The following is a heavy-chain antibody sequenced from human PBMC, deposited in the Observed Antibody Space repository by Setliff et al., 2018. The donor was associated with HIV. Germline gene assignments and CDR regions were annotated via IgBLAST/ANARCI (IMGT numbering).Heavy chain of an antibody. D-gene: IGHD3-10*01. V-gene: IGHV3-9*01. J-gene: IGHJ6*03. CDR3: AKDTTVRGVRSYYVDV. CDR2: ISWNSGSI. CDR1: GFIFDDYA. Sequence: PGGSLRLSCAASGFIFDDYAMHWVRQAPGKGLEWVSSISWNSGSIGYADSVKGRFTISRDNAKNSLYLLRAEDTAFYYCAKDTTVRGVRSYYVDVWGKGTTVTVSS.